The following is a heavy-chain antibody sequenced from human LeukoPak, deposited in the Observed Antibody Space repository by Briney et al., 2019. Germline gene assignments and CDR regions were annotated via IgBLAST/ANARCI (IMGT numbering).Heavy chain of an antibody. CDR2: IYYSGSA. D-gene: IGHD6-13*01. CDR3: ARDNDVGAYSSSWLFDY. CDR1: DGSISSSSYY. Sequence: SETLSLTCTVSDGSISSSSYYWGWIRQPPGKGLEWVASIYYSGSAYYNPSLKSRVTISIDTSKNQFSLRLTSVTAADTALYYCARDNDVGAYSSSWLFDYWGQGALVTVSS. V-gene: IGHV4-39*02. J-gene: IGHJ4*02.